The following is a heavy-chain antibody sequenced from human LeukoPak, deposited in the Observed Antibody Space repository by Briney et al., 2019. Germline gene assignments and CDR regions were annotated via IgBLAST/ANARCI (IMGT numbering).Heavy chain of an antibody. J-gene: IGHJ3*02. CDR3: ARNLWFGEDDAFDI. CDR1: GASISGSGYY. CDR2: IYYSGST. D-gene: IGHD3-10*01. Sequence: SETLSLTCAVSGASISGSGYYWGWIRQPPGKGLEWIGNIYYSGSTYYNASLQSRVTISIDTSKNQFSLKLSSVTAADTAVYYCARNLWFGEDDAFDIWGQGTMVTVSS. V-gene: IGHV4-39*07.